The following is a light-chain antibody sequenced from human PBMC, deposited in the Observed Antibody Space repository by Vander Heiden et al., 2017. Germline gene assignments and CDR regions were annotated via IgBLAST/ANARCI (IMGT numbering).Light chain of an antibody. Sequence: QSVLTHPPSASGTPGQRVTISCSGGRSNIGSNTVNWYQQLPGKAPKLLIYSNNQRPSGVPDRFSGSRSGTSASLAITGLQSEDEADYYCASWDDSLTGPVFGGGTKLTVL. CDR1: RSNIGSNT. CDR3: ASWDDSLTGPV. V-gene: IGLV1-44*01. J-gene: IGLJ2*01. CDR2: SNN.